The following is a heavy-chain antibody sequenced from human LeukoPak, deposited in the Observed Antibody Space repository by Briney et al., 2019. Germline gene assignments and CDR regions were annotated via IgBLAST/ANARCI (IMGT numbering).Heavy chain of an antibody. CDR1: GFTFSTYS. CDR3: ARDLRVAVEMATWGFDY. D-gene: IGHD5-24*01. Sequence: GGSLRLSCVASGFTFSTYSMNWVRQAPGKGLEWVSSISSSSYIYYADSVKGRFTISRDNAKNSLYPQMNSLRAEDTAVYYCARDLRVAVEMATWGFDYWGQGTLVTVSS. V-gene: IGHV3-21*01. J-gene: IGHJ4*02. CDR2: ISSSSYI.